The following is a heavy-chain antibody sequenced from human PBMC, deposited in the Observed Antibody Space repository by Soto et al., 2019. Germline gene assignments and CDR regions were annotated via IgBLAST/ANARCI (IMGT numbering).Heavy chain of an antibody. CDR1: GFTFSSYA. Sequence: GSLRLSCSASGFTFSSYAMHWVRQAPGKGLEYVSAISSDGGNTYYADSVKGRFTISRDNSKNTLYLQMSSLRAEDTAVYYCMKSIVATDNWFDPWGQGTLVTVSS. J-gene: IGHJ5*02. V-gene: IGHV3-64D*06. CDR2: ISSDGGNT. CDR3: MKSIVATDNWFDP. D-gene: IGHD5-12*01.